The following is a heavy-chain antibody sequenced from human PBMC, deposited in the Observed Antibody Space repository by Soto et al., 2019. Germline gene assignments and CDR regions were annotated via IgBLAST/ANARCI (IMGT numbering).Heavy chain of an antibody. J-gene: IGHJ6*02. CDR3: ARYQESVDTAMVYYYYGMDV. Sequence: GGSLRLSCAASGFTVSSNYMSWVRQAPGRGLEWVSVIYSGGSTYYADSVKGRFTISRDNSKNTLYLQMNSLRAEDTAVYYCARYQESVDTAMVYYYYGMDVWGQGTTVTVSS. D-gene: IGHD5-18*01. CDR1: GFTVSSNY. CDR2: IYSGGST. V-gene: IGHV3-66*01.